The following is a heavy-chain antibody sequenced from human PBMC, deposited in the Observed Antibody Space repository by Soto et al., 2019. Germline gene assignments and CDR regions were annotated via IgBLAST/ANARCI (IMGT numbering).Heavy chain of an antibody. D-gene: IGHD1-26*01. Sequence: QVQLLQSGAEVRKSGASVKVSCKASGYTFSDYFIQWLRQAPGQGLEWVAWINPKTAATNYAKKFQDRVTVTSDTSFSTAYLELTRLRTDDTALYSGARIKWGLDYYGGMDVGGQWTAVSVSS. CDR3: ARIKWGLDYYGGMDV. CDR1: GYTFSDYF. J-gene: IGHJ6*02. CDR2: INPKTAAT. V-gene: IGHV1-2*02.